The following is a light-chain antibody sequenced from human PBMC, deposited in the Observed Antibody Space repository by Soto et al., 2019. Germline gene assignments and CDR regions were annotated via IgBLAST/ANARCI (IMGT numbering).Light chain of an antibody. CDR3: QHSSRRPIP. V-gene: IGKV1-39*01. Sequence: DIQITQTPYSLSASVGDRVTITCRASQSIALSVNWYQPKSGKAPKTLIYVAFTLESGVPSRFSGSGSGTEFTLTIISLQPEDFAPYYCQHSSRRPIPCGQGTRLEIK. J-gene: IGKJ5*01. CDR1: QSIALS. CDR2: VAF.